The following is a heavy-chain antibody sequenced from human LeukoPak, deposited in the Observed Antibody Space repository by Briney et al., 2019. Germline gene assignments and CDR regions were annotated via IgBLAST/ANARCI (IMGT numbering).Heavy chain of an antibody. D-gene: IGHD2-2*01. Sequence: ASVKVSCKASGFTFTSSAVQWVRQAPGQGLEWMGWINPNSGGTNYAQKFQGRVTMTRDTSISTAYMEPSRLRSDDTAVYYCARDPPTLYCSSTSCHPGGDGSDDAFDIWGQGTMVTVSS. J-gene: IGHJ3*02. CDR2: INPNSGGT. CDR1: GFTFTSSA. V-gene: IGHV1-2*02. CDR3: ARDPPTLYCSSTSCHPGGDGSDDAFDI.